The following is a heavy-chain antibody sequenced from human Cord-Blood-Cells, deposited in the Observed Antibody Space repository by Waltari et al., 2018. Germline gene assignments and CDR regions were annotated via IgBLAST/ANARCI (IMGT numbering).Heavy chain of an antibody. CDR2: IIPIFGTA. CDR3: ARDRYKKGYSSSSGGLDY. CDR1: GGTFSSYA. J-gene: IGHJ4*02. V-gene: IGHV1-69*01. Sequence: QVQLVQSGAEVKKPGSSVKVSCKASGGTFSSYAISWVRQAPGQGLEWMGGIIPIFGTANYAQKFQGRVTITADESTSTAYMELSSLRSEDTAVYYCARDRYKKGYSSSSGGLDYWGQGTLVTVSS. D-gene: IGHD6-6*01.